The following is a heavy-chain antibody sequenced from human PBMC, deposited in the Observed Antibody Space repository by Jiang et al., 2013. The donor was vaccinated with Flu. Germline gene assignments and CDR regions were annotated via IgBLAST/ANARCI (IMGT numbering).Heavy chain of an antibody. D-gene: IGHD3/OR15-3a*01. CDR3: ARATPGWTYDY. Sequence: EVKRPGSSVKVSCTIYGGILTNYAINWVRQAPGQGLEWTGGIIPISDTTHYAQNLQDRVTLTADKSTTTIYMELSSLRSDDTAVYYCARATPGWTYDYWGQGTLVTVSS. CDR1: GGILTNYA. CDR2: IIPISDTT. V-gene: IGHV1-69*06. J-gene: IGHJ4*02.